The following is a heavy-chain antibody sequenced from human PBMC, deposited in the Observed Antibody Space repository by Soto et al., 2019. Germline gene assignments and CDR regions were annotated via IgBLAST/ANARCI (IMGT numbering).Heavy chain of an antibody. J-gene: IGHJ5*02. V-gene: IGHV4-34*01. Sequence: ETLSLTCTVSGGSISSNYWTWIRQPPGKGLEWIGEINHSGSTNYNPSLKSRVTISVDTSKNQFSLKLSSVTAADTAVYYCARGPLDIVLMVYAYNWFDPWGQGTLVTVSS. CDR2: INHSGST. CDR3: ARGPLDIVLMVYAYNWFDP. CDR1: GGSISSNY. D-gene: IGHD2-8*01.